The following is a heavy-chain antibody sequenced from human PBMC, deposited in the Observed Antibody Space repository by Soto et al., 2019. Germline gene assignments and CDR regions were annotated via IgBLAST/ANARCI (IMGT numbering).Heavy chain of an antibody. V-gene: IGHV3-23*01. Sequence: GSLRLSCAASGFTFSSYAMSWVRQAPGKGLEWVSGIRGSADRTYYADSVKGRFTISRDNSKNTLYLQMSSLRAEDSAIYYCAKGPVTTPYYFDHWGQGALVTVSS. CDR2: IRGSADRT. J-gene: IGHJ4*02. CDR1: GFTFSSYA. D-gene: IGHD4-17*01. CDR3: AKGPVTTPYYFDH.